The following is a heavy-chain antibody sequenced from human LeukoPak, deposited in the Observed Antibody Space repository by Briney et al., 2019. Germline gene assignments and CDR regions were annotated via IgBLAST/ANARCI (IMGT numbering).Heavy chain of an antibody. V-gene: IGHV1-24*01. Sequence: ASVKVSCKVSGYTLTELSMHWVRQAPGKGLEWMGGFDPEDGETIYAQKFQGRVTMTEDTSTDTAYMELSSLRSEDTAVYYCATEAPNADYYYDSSGPFDYWGQGTLVTVSS. CDR1: GYTLTELS. J-gene: IGHJ4*02. CDR2: FDPEDGET. CDR3: ATEAPNADYYYDSSGPFDY. D-gene: IGHD3-22*01.